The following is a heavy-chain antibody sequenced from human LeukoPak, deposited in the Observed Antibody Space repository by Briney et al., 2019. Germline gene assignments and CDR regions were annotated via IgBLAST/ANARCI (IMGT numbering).Heavy chain of an antibody. CDR3: ASFPYYYDSSENY. J-gene: IGHJ4*02. CDR2: IYTSGST. CDR1: GGSISSGSYY. Sequence: SETLSLTCTVSGGSISSGSYYWSWIRQPAGKGLEWIGRIYTSGSTNYNPSLKSRVTISVDTSKNQFSLKLSSVTAADTAVYYCASFPYYYDSSENYWGQGILVTVSS. D-gene: IGHD3-22*01. V-gene: IGHV4-61*02.